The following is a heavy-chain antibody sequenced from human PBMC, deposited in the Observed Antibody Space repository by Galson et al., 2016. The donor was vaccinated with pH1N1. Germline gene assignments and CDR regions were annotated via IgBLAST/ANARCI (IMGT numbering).Heavy chain of an antibody. Sequence: QSGAEVTKPGDSLKTPCKASGSSFTHYWIGWVRQMPGKGLEWMGIIYPADSDTRYSPSFQGQVTISADKSIDTAFLQWNSLKASDTAMYYCARHRGGGGGDSYYFDYWGQGALVTVSS. CDR1: GSSFTHYW. CDR2: IYPADSDT. D-gene: IGHD2-21*02. V-gene: IGHV5-51*03. J-gene: IGHJ4*02. CDR3: ARHRGGGGGDSYYFDY.